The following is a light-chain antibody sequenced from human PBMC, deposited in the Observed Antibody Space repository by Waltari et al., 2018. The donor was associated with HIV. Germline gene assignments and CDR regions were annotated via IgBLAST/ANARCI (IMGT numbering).Light chain of an antibody. CDR1: ALPKQS. CDR3: QSADCSATYAEV. J-gene: IGLJ3*02. CDR2: KDS. Sequence: SYELTQPPSVSVSPGQTARITCSGDALPKQSAYWYQQKAGQAPEVAIYKDSERPSGIPELFSGSSSGTTVTLTISGVQAEDEADYYCQSADCSATYAEVFGGGTKLTVL. V-gene: IGLV3-25*03.